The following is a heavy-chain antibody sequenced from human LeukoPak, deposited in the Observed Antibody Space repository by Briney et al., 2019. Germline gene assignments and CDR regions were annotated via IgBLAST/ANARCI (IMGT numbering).Heavy chain of an antibody. D-gene: IGHD3-10*01. CDR2: ISADSAAT. J-gene: IGHJ4*02. CDR3: ARKSASGNYPLDY. Sequence: QPGGSLRLSCEVSGFTFSSYHMNWVRQAPGKGLEWVSVISADSAATFYADSVKGRFTISRDNGRNTVFLQMSSLRAEDTALYYCARKSASGNYPLDYWGQGTLVTVSS. V-gene: IGHV3-23*01. CDR1: GFTFSSYH.